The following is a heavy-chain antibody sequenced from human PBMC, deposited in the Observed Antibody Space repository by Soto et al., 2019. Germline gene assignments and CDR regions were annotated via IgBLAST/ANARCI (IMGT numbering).Heavy chain of an antibody. Sequence: SETLSLTCTVSGGSISSYYWSWIRQPPWKGLEWIGYIYYSGSTNYNPSLKSRVTISVDTSKNQFSLKLSSVTAADTAVYYCARSDWTFAFDYWGQATLVTVAS. CDR2: IYYSGST. J-gene: IGHJ4*02. CDR3: ARSDWTFAFDY. CDR1: GGSISSYY. D-gene: IGHD2-21*02. V-gene: IGHV4-59*01.